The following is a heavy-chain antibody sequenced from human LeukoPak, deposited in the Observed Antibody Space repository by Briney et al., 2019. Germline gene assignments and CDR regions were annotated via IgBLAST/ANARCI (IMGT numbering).Heavy chain of an antibody. J-gene: IGHJ6*03. Sequence: PGGSLRLSCAASGFTFSDYYMSWIRQAPGKGLEWVSYISSSGSTIYYADSVKGRFTISRDNAKNSLYLQMNSLRAEDTAVYYCAREIKDPYYYYMDVWGKGTTVTVSS. CDR2: ISSSGSTI. CDR1: GFTFSDYY. D-gene: IGHD2-15*01. CDR3: AREIKDPYYYYMDV. V-gene: IGHV3-11*04.